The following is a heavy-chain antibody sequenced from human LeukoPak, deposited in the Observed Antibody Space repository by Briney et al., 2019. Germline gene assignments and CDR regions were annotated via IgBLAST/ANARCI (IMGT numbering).Heavy chain of an antibody. CDR2: INHSGST. J-gene: IGHJ3*02. CDR1: GGSFSGYY. CDR3: ARGSSSGWVGDAFDI. V-gene: IGHV4-34*01. Sequence: PSETLSLTCAVYGGSFSGYYWSWIRQPPGKGLEWIGEINHSGSTNYNPSLKSRVTISVDTSNNQFSLKLSSVTAADTAVNYCARGSSSGWVGDAFDIWGQGTMVTVSS. D-gene: IGHD6-19*01.